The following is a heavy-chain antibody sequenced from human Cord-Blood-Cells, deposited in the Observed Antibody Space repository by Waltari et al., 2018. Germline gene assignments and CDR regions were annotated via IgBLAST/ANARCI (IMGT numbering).Heavy chain of an antibody. D-gene: IGHD4-17*01. CDR3: ARQRNGDYVFDY. V-gene: IGHV4-59*08. CDR1: GGSISSYY. CDR2: IYYNGST. J-gene: IGHJ4*02. Sequence: QVQLQESGPGLVKPSETLSLTCTVSGGSISSYYWSWIRQPPGKGLAWIGYIYYNGSTNYNPSLKRRVTISVATSKNQFSLKLSSVTAADTAVYYCARQRNGDYVFDYWGQGTLVTVSS.